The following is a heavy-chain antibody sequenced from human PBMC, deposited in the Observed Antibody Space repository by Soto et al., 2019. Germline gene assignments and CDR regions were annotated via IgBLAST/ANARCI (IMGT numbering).Heavy chain of an antibody. Sequence: SSNSLSRMRAVYNGSFGVYFWTWIRQTPGKGLEWIGEINHSGSTNYNPSLKSRVAISVDTSKNQFSLKLSSVTAADTAVYYCARDSTRRGACDIWGQGTMVT. J-gene: IGHJ3*02. D-gene: IGHD3-22*01. CDR2: INHSGST. CDR1: NGSFGVYF. CDR3: ARDSTRRGACDI. V-gene: IGHV4-34*01.